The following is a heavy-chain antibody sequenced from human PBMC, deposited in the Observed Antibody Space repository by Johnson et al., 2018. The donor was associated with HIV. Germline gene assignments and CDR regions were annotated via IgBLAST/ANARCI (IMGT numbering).Heavy chain of an antibody. CDR2: ISWNSGSI. J-gene: IGHJ3*02. Sequence: QLVESGGGLVQPGRSLRLSCAASGFTFDDYAMHWVRQAPGKGLEWVSGISWNSGSIGYADSVKGRFTISRENSKNSLYLQMSSLRAEDTALYYCAKDRAVARWDAFDIWGQGTMVTVSS. V-gene: IGHV3-9*01. D-gene: IGHD6-19*01. CDR3: AKDRAVARWDAFDI. CDR1: GFTFDDYA.